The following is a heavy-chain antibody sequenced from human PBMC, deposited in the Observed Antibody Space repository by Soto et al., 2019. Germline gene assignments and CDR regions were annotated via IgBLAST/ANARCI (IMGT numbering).Heavy chain of an antibody. CDR3: ARESEDLTSNFDY. CDR1: GFTFTRYS. J-gene: IGHJ4*02. CDR2: ISSTTNYI. Sequence: WGSLRLSCAASGFTFTRYSMNWVRQAPGKGLEWVSSISSTTNYIYYGDSMKGRFTISRDNAKNSLYLEMNSLRAEDTAVYYCARESEDLTSNFDYWGQETLVTVSS. V-gene: IGHV3-21*06.